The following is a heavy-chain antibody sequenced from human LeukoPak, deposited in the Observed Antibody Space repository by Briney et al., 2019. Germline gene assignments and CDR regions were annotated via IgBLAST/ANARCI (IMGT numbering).Heavy chain of an antibody. J-gene: IGHJ6*03. V-gene: IGHV5-51*01. CDR1: GYNFTSYW. D-gene: IGHD4-11*01. CDR3: ARTTVTLHYIDV. Sequence: GESLKISRKGSGYNFTSYWIGWVRQMPGKGLEWMGIIYPGDSDTRYSPSFQGQVTISADKTISTAYQQWSGLKASDTAMYYCARTTVTLHYIDVWGKGTTVTVSS. CDR2: IYPGDSDT.